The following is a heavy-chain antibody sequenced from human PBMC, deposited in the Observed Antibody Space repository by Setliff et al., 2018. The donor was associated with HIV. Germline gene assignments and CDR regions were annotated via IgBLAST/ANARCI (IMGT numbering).Heavy chain of an antibody. CDR2: ISTGSDAT. CDR3: ARTSIVVAGNDY. CDR1: GFTFSRSD. V-gene: IGHV3-48*03. Sequence: GSLRLSCAASGFTFSRSDMSWVRQAPGKGLEWVSYISTGSDATYYADSVKGRFTISRDNPKNSLYLQMNSLRVEDTAVYYCARTSIVVAGNDYWGQGTLVTVPQ. D-gene: IGHD6-19*01. J-gene: IGHJ4*02.